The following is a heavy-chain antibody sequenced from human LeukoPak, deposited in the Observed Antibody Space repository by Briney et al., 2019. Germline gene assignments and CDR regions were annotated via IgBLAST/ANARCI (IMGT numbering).Heavy chain of an antibody. CDR1: GYSFTSYW. D-gene: IGHD6-19*01. J-gene: IGHJ3*02. V-gene: IGHV5-51*01. CDR2: IYPGDSDT. CDR3: ASWGSSSGWYDAFDI. Sequence: GESLKISCKGSGYSFTSYWIGWVRQMPGKGLEWMGIIYPGDSDTRYSPSFQGQVTISADKSISTAYLQWSSLKASDTAMYYCASWGSSSGWYDAFDIWGQGTMVTVSS.